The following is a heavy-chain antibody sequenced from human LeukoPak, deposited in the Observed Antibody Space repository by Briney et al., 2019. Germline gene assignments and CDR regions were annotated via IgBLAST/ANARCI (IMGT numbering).Heavy chain of an antibody. J-gene: IGHJ4*02. V-gene: IGHV4-39*01. D-gene: IGHD6-19*01. CDR1: GGSISSTNYY. Sequence: LSLTXFVSGGSISSTNYYWGWIRQPPGRGLEWIGSIYYSGSTYYNPSLKSRVTISVDTSKNQFSLKLSSVTAADTAVYHCARHLYGSGLHRIDYWGQGTLVTVSS. CDR3: ARHLYGSGLHRIDY. CDR2: IYYSGST.